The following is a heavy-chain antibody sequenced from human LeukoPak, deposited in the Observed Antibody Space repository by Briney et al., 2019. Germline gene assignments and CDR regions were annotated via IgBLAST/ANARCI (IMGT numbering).Heavy chain of an antibody. CDR1: GFTSSAHS. V-gene: IGHV3-21*01. Sequence: RGSLRLSCAASGFTSSAHSIIWVRPAPGQGLEWVSSISENSAYIYHSDSLKGRFTISRDNAKNSLYLQMNSLRAEDTAVYYCARQMSTIGSDFWGQGTLVTVSS. D-gene: IGHD5-24*01. CDR2: ISENSAYI. CDR3: ARQMSTIGSDF. J-gene: IGHJ4*02.